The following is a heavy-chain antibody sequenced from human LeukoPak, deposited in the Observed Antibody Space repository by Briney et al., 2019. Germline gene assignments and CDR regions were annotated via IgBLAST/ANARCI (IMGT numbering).Heavy chain of an antibody. Sequence: PGASVKVSCKVSGYTLTELSMHWVRQAPGKGLEWMGGFDPEDGETIYAQKFQGRVTMTEDTSTDTAYMELSSLRSEDTAVYYCATDRSRYYDILTGYDYYGMDVWGQGTTVTVSS. CDR2: FDPEDGET. CDR3: ATDRSRYYDILTGYDYYGMDV. J-gene: IGHJ6*02. CDR1: GYTLTELS. V-gene: IGHV1-24*01. D-gene: IGHD3-9*01.